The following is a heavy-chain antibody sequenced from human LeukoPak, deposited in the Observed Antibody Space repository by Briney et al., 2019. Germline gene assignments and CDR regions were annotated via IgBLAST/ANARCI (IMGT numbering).Heavy chain of an antibody. CDR3: ARFCGGGTCSPTGAFDI. J-gene: IGHJ3*02. D-gene: IGHD2-15*01. CDR1: GFTVSSDY. Sequence: GGSLRLSCAASGFTVSSDYMTWVRQAPGKGLDWVSVIFSGGDTYYSDSVKGRFTISRDESKNTVYLQMKSLRAEDTAVYYCARFCGGGTCSPTGAFDIWGQGTMVTVSS. CDR2: IFSGGDT. V-gene: IGHV3-53*01.